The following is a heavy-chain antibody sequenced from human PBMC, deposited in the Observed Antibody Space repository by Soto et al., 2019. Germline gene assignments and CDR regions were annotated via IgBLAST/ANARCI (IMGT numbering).Heavy chain of an antibody. CDR2: IYYSGST. CDR1: GGSISSYY. D-gene: IGHD2-2*01. CDR3: ARRTLGGCSSTSCYAGNYYYYYYYMDV. Sequence: QVQLQESGPGLVKPSETLSLTCTVSGGSISSYYWSWIRQPPGKGLEWIGYIYYSGSTNYNPSLKSRVTISVDTSKNQFSLKLSSVTAADTAVYYCARRTLGGCSSTSCYAGNYYYYYYYMDVWGKGTTVTVSS. V-gene: IGHV4-59*08. J-gene: IGHJ6*03.